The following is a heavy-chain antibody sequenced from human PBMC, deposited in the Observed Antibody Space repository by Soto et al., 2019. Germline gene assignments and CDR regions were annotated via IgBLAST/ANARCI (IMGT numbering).Heavy chain of an antibody. D-gene: IGHD3-9*01. CDR1: NGSFGGFY. Sequence: SETLSLTCAISNGSFGGFYWSWVRQSPGRGLEWIGDINHRGSTKLNPSLKSRVTISADTSNNEFSLNLVSLTAADTAIYFCARAFSSHDNFDIWGQGTKVTVSS. J-gene: IGHJ3*02. V-gene: IGHV4-34*01. CDR3: ARAFSSHDNFDI. CDR2: INHRGST.